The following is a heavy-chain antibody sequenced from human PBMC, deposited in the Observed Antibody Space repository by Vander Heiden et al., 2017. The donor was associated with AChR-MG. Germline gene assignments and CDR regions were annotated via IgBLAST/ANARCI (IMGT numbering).Heavy chain of an antibody. CDR1: GGTFSSYA. CDR3: ARDYCSSTSCRRNWFDP. CDR2: IIPILGIA. J-gene: IGHJ5*02. Sequence: QVQLVQSGAEVKKPGSSVKVSCKASGGTFSSYAIRWVRQAPGQGLEWMGRIIPILGIANYAQKFQGRVTITADKSTSTAYMELSSLRSEDTAVYYCARDYCSSTSCRRNWFDPWGQGTLVTVSS. D-gene: IGHD2-2*01. V-gene: IGHV1-69*04.